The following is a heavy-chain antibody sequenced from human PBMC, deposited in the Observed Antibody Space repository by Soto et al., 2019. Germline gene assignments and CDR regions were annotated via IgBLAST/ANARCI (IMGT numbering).Heavy chain of an antibody. V-gene: IGHV4-59*01. CDR2: IYYTGTT. Sequence: QVQLQESGPGLVKPSETVSLNCTVSGGSINNYYWTWIRQPPGKGLEWIAYIYYTGTTSYNPSFKSRVTISVDTSKNQFSLKFSSVTAADTAVYYCARGRQWLDYWGQGTLVTVSS. J-gene: IGHJ4*02. CDR3: ARGRQWLDY. CDR1: GGSINNYY. D-gene: IGHD6-19*01.